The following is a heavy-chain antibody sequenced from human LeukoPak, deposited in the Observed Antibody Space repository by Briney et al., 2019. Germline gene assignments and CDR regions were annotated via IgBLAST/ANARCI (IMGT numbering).Heavy chain of an antibody. Sequence: ASVKVSCKASGYTFTSYAMHWVRQAPGQRLEWMGWINAGNGNTKYSQKFQGRVIVTEDTSTDTAYLELSSLRSGDTAVYYCATVSRYSSSSLPYWGQGTLVTVSS. V-gene: IGHV1-3*01. D-gene: IGHD6-6*01. CDR2: INAGNGNT. CDR1: GYTFTSYA. CDR3: ATVSRYSSSSLPY. J-gene: IGHJ4*02.